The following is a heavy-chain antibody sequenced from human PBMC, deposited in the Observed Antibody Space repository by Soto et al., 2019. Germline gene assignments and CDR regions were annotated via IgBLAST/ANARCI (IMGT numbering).Heavy chain of an antibody. D-gene: IGHD1-1*01. CDR2: ISWNSGRI. Sequence: EVQLVESGGGLVQPGRSLRLSCAASGFTFDDYAMHWVRQAPGKGLEWVSGISWNSGRIGYADSVKGRFTISRDNAKNSRFLQMSSLRVEDTAFYYCVKDSAGSCCTFYLDYWGPGALVTVSS. CDR1: GFTFDDYA. CDR3: VKDSAGSCCTFYLDY. V-gene: IGHV3-9*01. J-gene: IGHJ4*02.